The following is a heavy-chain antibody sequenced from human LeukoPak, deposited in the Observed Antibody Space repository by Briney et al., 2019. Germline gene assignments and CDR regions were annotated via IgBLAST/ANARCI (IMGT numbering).Heavy chain of an antibody. CDR2: IYRGGST. CDR3: ARGIVGATGYFDY. D-gene: IGHD1-26*01. CDR1: GFTVSSNY. J-gene: IGHJ4*02. V-gene: IGHV3-66*01. Sequence: GGSLRLSCAASGFTVSSNYMSWVREARGKGLEGVSVIYRGGSTYYADSVKGRFTISRENSKKTVGLPMNSLRAEDTAVYYCARGIVGATGYFDYWGQGTLVTVSS.